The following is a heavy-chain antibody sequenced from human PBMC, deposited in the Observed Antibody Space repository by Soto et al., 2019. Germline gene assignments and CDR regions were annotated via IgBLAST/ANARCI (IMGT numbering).Heavy chain of an antibody. CDR1: GGSISSSSYY. V-gene: IGHV4-39*01. CDR2: IYYSGST. J-gene: IGHJ6*02. CDR3: ASLHRIEVRSIAAAGKHYYYGMDV. D-gene: IGHD6-13*01. Sequence: PSETLSLTCTVSGGSISSSSYYWGWIRQPPGKGLEWIGSIYYSGSTYYNPSLKSRVTISVDTSKNQFSLKLSSVTAADTAVYYCASLHRIEVRSIAAAGKHYYYGMDVWGQGTTVTVSS.